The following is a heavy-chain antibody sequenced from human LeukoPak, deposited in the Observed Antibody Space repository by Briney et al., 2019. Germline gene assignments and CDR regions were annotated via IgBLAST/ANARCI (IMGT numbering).Heavy chain of an antibody. Sequence: SETLSLTCTVSGGSISSCYWSWIRQPPGKGLEWIGYIYYSGSTNYNPSLKSRVTISVDTSKNQFSLKLSSVTAADTAVYYCARKQGPYSSGWYGGLDYWGQGTLVTVSS. V-gene: IGHV4-59*01. CDR1: GGSISSCY. CDR2: IYYSGST. D-gene: IGHD6-19*01. J-gene: IGHJ4*02. CDR3: ARKQGPYSSGWYGGLDY.